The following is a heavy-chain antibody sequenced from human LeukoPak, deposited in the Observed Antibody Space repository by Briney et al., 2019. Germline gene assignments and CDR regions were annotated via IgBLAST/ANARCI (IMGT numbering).Heavy chain of an antibody. Sequence: GGSLRLSCAASGFTFSSYAMHWVRQAPGKGLEWVAVISYDASNKYYADSVKGRFTISRDNSKNTLYLQMNSLRAEDTAVYYCARGAPYDYVWGSPIFDYWGQGTLVTVSS. CDR2: ISYDASNK. V-gene: IGHV3-30-3*01. CDR1: GFTFSSYA. CDR3: ARGAPYDYVWGSPIFDY. J-gene: IGHJ4*02. D-gene: IGHD3-16*01.